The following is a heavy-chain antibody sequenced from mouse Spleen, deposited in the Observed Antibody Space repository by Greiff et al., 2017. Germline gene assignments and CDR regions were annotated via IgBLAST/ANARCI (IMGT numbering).Heavy chain of an antibody. CDR1: GYAFSSYW. CDR2: IYPGDGDT. V-gene: IGHV1-80*01. CDR3: ARFPDYYGRSYFDC. J-gene: IGHJ2*01. D-gene: IGHD1-1*01. Sequence: VLLQQSGAELVKPGASVKISCKASGYAFSSYWMNWVQQRPGKGLEWIGQIYPGDGDTNYNGKFKGKATLTADKSSSTAYMQLSSLTSEDSAVYFWARFPDYYGRSYFDCWGQGTTLTVSS.